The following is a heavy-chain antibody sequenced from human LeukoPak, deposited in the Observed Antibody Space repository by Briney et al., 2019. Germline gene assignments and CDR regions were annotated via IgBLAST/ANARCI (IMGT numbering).Heavy chain of an antibody. D-gene: IGHD3-10*01. CDR1: GGAFSSYA. CDR2: IIPIFGTA. J-gene: IGHJ4*02. CDR3: AREGFVLFDY. V-gene: IGHV1-69*13. Sequence: SVKVSCKASGGAFSSYAISWVRQAPGQGREWMGGIIPIFGTANYAQKFQGRVTITADEATSTAYMELSSLRSEDTAVYYCAREGFVLFDYWGQGTLVTVSS.